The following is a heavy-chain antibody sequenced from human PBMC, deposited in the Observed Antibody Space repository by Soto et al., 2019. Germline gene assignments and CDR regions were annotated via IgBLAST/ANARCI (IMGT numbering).Heavy chain of an antibody. D-gene: IGHD6-6*01. V-gene: IGHV1-3*01. Sequence: QVQLVQSGAEVKKPGASVKVSCKASGYTFTSYAMHWVRQAPGQRLEWMGWINAGNGNTKYSQKFQGRVTITRDTSASTAYMELSSLRSEDTAVYHCALGLEYSSSSISDYWGQGTLVTVSS. CDR2: INAGNGNT. CDR1: GYTFTSYA. J-gene: IGHJ4*02. CDR3: ALGLEYSSSSISDY.